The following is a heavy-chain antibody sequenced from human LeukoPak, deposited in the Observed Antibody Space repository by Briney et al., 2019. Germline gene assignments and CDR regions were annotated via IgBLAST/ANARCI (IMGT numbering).Heavy chain of an antibody. D-gene: IGHD6-13*01. CDR2: ISGSGGST. CDR3: AKDWYSSSWYEFDY. Sequence: GGSLRLSCAASGFTFSSYGMSWVRQAPGKGLEWVSAISGSGGSTYYADSVKGRFTISRDNSKNTLYLQMNSLRAEDTAVYYCAKDWYSSSWYEFDYWGQGTLVTVSS. J-gene: IGHJ4*02. V-gene: IGHV3-23*01. CDR1: GFTFSSYG.